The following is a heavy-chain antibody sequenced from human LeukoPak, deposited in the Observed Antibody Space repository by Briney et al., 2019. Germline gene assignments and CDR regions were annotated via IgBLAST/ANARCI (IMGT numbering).Heavy chain of an antibody. V-gene: IGHV4-34*01. J-gene: IGHJ4*02. D-gene: IGHD2-2*01. CDR1: GVSFSGYY. Sequence: EASETLSLTCAVYGVSFSGYYWSWVRQPPGKGLEWVGEINHSGSTNYNPSLKSRVTISVDTSKNQFSLKLSSVTAADTAVYYCARAGGGDIVVVPAVISYFDYWGQGTLVTVSS. CDR3: ARAGGGDIVVVPAVISYFDY. CDR2: INHSGST.